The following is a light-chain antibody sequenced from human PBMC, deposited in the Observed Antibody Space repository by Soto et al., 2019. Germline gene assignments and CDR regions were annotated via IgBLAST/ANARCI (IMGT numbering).Light chain of an antibody. CDR1: SSDFGTYNF. CDR3: SSYVRSTSFA. Sequence: QSVLTQPPSASGSPGQSVTISCTGTSSDFGTYNFVSWYQQHPGEAPKLMIYEVNKRPSGVPDRFSGSKSGNTASLTVSGLQAEDEADYYCSSYVRSTSFAFGGGTKLTVL. J-gene: IGLJ2*01. V-gene: IGLV2-8*01. CDR2: EVN.